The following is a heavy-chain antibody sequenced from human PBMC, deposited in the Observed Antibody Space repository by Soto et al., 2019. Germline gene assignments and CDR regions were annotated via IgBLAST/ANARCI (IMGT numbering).Heavy chain of an antibody. V-gene: IGHV5-51*01. J-gene: IGHJ6*02. D-gene: IGHD5-12*01. Sequence: GEPLKISCEDSGDRFTSYWLAWVRQMPGKGLEWMGIIFPADSETRYMPSFEGRVTISADKSINTAYVQWSSLESSDTAIYYCATPGGFGMDVWRQGTSVTVSS. CDR1: GDRFTSYW. CDR2: IFPADSET. CDR3: ATPGGFGMDV.